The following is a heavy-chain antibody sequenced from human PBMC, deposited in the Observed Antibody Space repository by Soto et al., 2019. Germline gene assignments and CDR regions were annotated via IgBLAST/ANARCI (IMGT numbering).Heavy chain of an antibody. D-gene: IGHD2-15*01. Sequence: QVQLVQSGAEVKKPGASVRVSCQTSAYTFTNYAVSWVRQAPGQGLEWMGWISGDNGNTIYAQKFQGRVTMTTDTSPRSAYIEQRSLKSDDTAVYYCATGSLGYCIGGSGYSDLWGQGTLVTVSS. CDR1: AYTFTNYA. CDR2: ISGDNGNT. CDR3: ATGSLGYCIGGSGYSDL. J-gene: IGHJ4*02. V-gene: IGHV1-18*01.